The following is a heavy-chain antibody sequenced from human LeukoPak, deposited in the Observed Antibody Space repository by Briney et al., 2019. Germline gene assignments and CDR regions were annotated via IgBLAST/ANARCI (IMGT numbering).Heavy chain of an antibody. V-gene: IGHV1-18*01. CDR1: GYTFTSYG. J-gene: IGHJ3*02. CDR2: ISAYNGNT. CDR3: AFSTSCYIMMSVCTNAFDI. D-gene: IGHD2-2*02. Sequence: ASVKVSCKASGYTFTSYGISWVRQAPGQGLEWMGWISAYNGNTNYAQKLQGRVTMTTDTSTSTAHMELRSLRSDDTAVYYCAFSTSCYIMMSVCTNAFDIWGQGTMVTVSS.